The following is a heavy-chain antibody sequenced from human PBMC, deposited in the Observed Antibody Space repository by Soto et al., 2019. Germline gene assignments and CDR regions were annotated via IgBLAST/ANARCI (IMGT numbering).Heavy chain of an antibody. CDR3: ARGGGYSGYDLDY. J-gene: IGHJ4*02. V-gene: IGHV3-33*01. Sequence: ESVGGVVQPGRSLRLSCAASGFTFSSYGMHWVRQAPGKGLEWVAVIWYDGSNKYYADSVKGRFTISRDNSKNTLYLQMNSLRAEDTAVYYCARGGGYSGYDLDYWGQGTLVTVSS. CDR2: IWYDGSNK. CDR1: GFTFSSYG. D-gene: IGHD5-12*01.